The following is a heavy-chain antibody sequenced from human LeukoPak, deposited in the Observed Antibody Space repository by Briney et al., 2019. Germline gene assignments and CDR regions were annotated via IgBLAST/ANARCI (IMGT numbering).Heavy chain of an antibody. CDR1: GFTFSDYY. CDR2: ISSSSSYT. V-gene: IGHV3-11*06. CDR3: AREGRPAAGPNYGDFDFDY. Sequence: GGSLRLSCAASGFTFSDYYMSWIRQAPGKGLEWVSYISSSSSYTNYADSVKGRFTISRDNAKNSLYLQMNSLRAEDTAVYYCAREGRPAAGPNYGDFDFDYWGQGTLVTVSS. D-gene: IGHD4-17*01. J-gene: IGHJ4*02.